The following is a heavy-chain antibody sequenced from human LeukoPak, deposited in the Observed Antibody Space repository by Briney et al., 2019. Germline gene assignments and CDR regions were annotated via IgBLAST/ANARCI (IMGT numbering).Heavy chain of an antibody. J-gene: IGHJ4*02. CDR1: GGSLSRYY. Sequence: PSETLSLTCTVSGGSLSRYYWSWIRQPPGKGLEWIGYIYYSGSTNYNPSLKSRVTISVDTSKNQFSLKLSSVTAADTAVYYCARHSLPFCMVRGFIGFDYWGQGTLVTVSS. CDR3: ARHSLPFCMVRGFIGFDY. D-gene: IGHD3-10*01. CDR2: IYYSGST. V-gene: IGHV4-59*08.